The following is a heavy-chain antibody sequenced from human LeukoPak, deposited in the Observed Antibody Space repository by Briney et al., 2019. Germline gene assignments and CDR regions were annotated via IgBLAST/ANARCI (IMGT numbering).Heavy chain of an antibody. CDR1: GYTFTGYY. Sequence: ASVKVSCKASGYTFTGYYLYWVRQAPGQGLEWMGWINPNSGGTNFAQKFQGRVTMTRDTSISTAYMELSRLRSDDTAVYYCAGGLNIWPIGYWGQGTLVTVSS. J-gene: IGHJ4*02. CDR2: INPNSGGT. CDR3: AGGLNIWPIGY. D-gene: IGHD2/OR15-2a*01. V-gene: IGHV1-2*02.